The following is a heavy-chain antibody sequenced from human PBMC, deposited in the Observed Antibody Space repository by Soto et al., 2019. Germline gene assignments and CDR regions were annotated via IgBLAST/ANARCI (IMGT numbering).Heavy chain of an antibody. J-gene: IGHJ5*02. Sequence: SETLSLTCTVSGVSISHYCLSLIRQSPGKGLEWIGYAYYSGSTDYNPSLKSRVTMSVDTSKNQVSLKLNSVTTADTAVYYCARDRSTYGGGGTGEVKENWFDPWGHGTLVTVSS. D-gene: IGHD2-8*01. CDR2: AYYSGST. CDR1: GVSISHYC. CDR3: ARDRSTYGGGGTGEVKENWFDP. V-gene: IGHV4-59*01.